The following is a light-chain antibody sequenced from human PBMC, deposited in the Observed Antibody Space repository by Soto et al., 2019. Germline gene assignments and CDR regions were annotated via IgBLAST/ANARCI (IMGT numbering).Light chain of an antibody. J-gene: IGKJ1*01. Sequence: EVVWTQSPGTLSLSPGQRATLSCRASQSISSNFLAWYQQKPGQAPRLLIYATSSRATGIPGRFSGSGSGTDYTLTISRLEPEDFAVYYCQQYSSSWTFGQGTKVDIK. V-gene: IGKV3-20*01. CDR1: QSISSNF. CDR3: QQYSSSWT. CDR2: ATS.